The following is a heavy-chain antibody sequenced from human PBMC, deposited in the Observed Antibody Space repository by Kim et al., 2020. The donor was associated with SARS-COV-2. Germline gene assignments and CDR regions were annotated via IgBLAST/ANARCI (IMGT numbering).Heavy chain of an antibody. Sequence: GGSLRLSCAASGFTFSSYAMHWVRQAPGKGLEWVADISYDGSNKYYADSVKGRFTISRDNSKNTLYMQMNSPGAEDTAVYYCESKVDYYDSSGYYYGLVDYWGQGTLVTVSS. CDR2: ISYDGSNK. V-gene: IGHV3-30-3*01. CDR1: GFTFSSYA. J-gene: IGHJ4*02. CDR3: ESKVDYYDSSGYYYGLVDY. D-gene: IGHD3-22*01.